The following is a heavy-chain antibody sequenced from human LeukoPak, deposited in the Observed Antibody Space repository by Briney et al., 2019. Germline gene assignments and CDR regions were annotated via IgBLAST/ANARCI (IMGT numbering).Heavy chain of an antibody. V-gene: IGHV4-34*01. CDR2: INHSGST. J-gene: IGHJ6*03. CDR3: ARGRYYYGSGSYTDYYYMDV. CDR1: GGSFSGYY. D-gene: IGHD3-10*01. Sequence: SETLSLTCAVYGGSFSGYYWSWIRQPPGKGLEWIGEINHSGSTNYNPSLKSRVTISVDTSKNQFSLKLSSVTAADTAVYYCARGRYYYGSGSYTDYYYMDVWGKGTTVTISS.